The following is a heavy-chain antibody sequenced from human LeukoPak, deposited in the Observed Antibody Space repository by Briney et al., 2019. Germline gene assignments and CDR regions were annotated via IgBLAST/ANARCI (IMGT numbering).Heavy chain of an antibody. D-gene: IGHD6-13*01. CDR3: AREGYRDAFDI. J-gene: IGHJ3*02. V-gene: IGHV4-59*01. Sequence: SETLSLTCTVSGGSISSYYWSWIRQPPGKGLEWIGYIYYSGSTNYNPSLKSRVTISVDTSKNQFSLKLSSVTAADTAVYYCAREGYRDAFDIWGQGTMVTVSS. CDR2: IYYSGST. CDR1: GGSISSYY.